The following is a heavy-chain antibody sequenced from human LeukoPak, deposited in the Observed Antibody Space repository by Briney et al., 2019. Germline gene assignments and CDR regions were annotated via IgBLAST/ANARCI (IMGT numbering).Heavy chain of an antibody. CDR1: GGSISTRIYH. Sequence: SETLSLTRTVPGGSISTRIYHWGWVRQPPGKGLEWIGSISYSGTTYYNPSLKSRVTISVDMSKNQFSLKLSSVTAADAAVYYCARRGNYCSRTMCYAGFRLDYWGQGTLVTVSS. D-gene: IGHD2-2*01. V-gene: IGHV4-39*01. CDR2: ISYSGTT. CDR3: ARRGNYCSRTMCYAGFRLDY. J-gene: IGHJ4*02.